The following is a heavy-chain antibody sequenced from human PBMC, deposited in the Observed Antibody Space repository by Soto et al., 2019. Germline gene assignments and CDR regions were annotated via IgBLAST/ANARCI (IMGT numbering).Heavy chain of an antibody. D-gene: IGHD6-13*01. V-gene: IGHV3-23*01. J-gene: IGHJ4*02. CDR2: ISGSGGST. Sequence: GGSLRLSCAASGFTFSSYAMSWVRQAPGKGLEWVSAISGSGGSTYYADSVKGRFTISRDNSKNTLYLQRNSLRAEDTAVYYCAKSPQQLVFFFDYWGQGTLVTVSS. CDR3: AKSPQQLVFFFDY. CDR1: GFTFSSYA.